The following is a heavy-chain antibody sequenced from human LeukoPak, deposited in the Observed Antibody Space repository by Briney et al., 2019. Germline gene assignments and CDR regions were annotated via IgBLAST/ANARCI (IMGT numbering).Heavy chain of an antibody. CDR1: GFALSSHW. CDR3: ARNNGMDV. V-gene: IGHV3-7*03. CDR2: VNRDGSET. J-gene: IGHJ6*02. Sequence: GGSLRLSCAASGFALSSHWMTWVRQVPGRGPEWVANVNRDGSETYYLDSVKGRFIISKDNAKNSLYLQMNSLRAEDTALYHCARNNGMDVRGQGTTVIVSS.